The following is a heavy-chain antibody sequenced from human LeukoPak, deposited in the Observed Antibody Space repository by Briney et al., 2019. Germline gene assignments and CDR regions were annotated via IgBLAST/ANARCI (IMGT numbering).Heavy chain of an antibody. J-gene: IGHJ3*02. V-gene: IGHV1-2*02. D-gene: IGHD3-22*01. Sequence: GASVKVSCKASGYSFADYYMHWVRQAPGQGLEWMGWIKPNSGGTRSAQKFQGRVTMTRDTSISTAYMELSSLRYDDTAVYYCWYYYDSSNAVVNAFDIWGQGTMVTVSS. CDR2: IKPNSGGT. CDR3: WYYYDSSNAVVNAFDI. CDR1: GYSFADYY.